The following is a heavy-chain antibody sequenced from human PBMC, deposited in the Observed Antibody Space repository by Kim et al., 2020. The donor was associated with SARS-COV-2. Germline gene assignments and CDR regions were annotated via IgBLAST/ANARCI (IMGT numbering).Heavy chain of an antibody. CDR1: GGSISSSSYY. CDR2: IYYSGST. J-gene: IGHJ5*02. Sequence: SETLSLTCTVSGGSISSSSYYWGWIRQPPGKGLEWIGSIYYSGSTYYNPSLKSRVTISVDTSKNQFSLKLSSVTAADTAVYYCARTPPQEIAADYWFDPWGQGTLVTVSS. V-gene: IGHV4-39*01. D-gene: IGHD6-6*01. CDR3: ARTPPQEIAADYWFDP.